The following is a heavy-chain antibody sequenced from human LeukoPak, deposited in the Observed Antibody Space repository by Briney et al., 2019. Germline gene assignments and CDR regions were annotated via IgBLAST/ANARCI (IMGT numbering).Heavy chain of an antibody. CDR2: ISYDRSNK. V-gene: IGHV3-30*18. D-gene: IGHD6-13*01. Sequence: GGSLRLSCAASGFTFSSYGMHWVRQAPGKGLEWVAVISYDRSNKYYADSVKGRFTISRDNSKNTLYLQMNSLRAEDTAVYYCAKLTIAAADKGDAFDIWGQGTMVTVSS. J-gene: IGHJ3*02. CDR1: GFTFSSYG. CDR3: AKLTIAAADKGDAFDI.